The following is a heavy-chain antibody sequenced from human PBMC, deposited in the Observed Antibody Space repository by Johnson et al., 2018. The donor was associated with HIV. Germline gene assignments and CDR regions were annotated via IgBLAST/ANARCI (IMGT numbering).Heavy chain of an antibody. Sequence: KGRFTISRDNSKNTLYLQMNSLRAEDTAVYYCARGGAGGNSEGAFDIWGQGTMVTVSS. CDR3: ARGGAGGNSEGAFDI. J-gene: IGHJ3*02. D-gene: IGHD4-23*01. V-gene: IGHV3-53*01.